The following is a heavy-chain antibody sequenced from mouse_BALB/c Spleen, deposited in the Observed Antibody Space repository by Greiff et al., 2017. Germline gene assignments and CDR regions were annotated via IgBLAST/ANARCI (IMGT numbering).Heavy chain of an antibody. CDR2: ISDGGSYT. Sequence: VQLKESGGGLVKPGGSLKLSCAASGFTFSDYYMYWVRQTPEKRLEWVATISDGGSYTYYPDSVKGRFTISRDNAKNNLYLQMSSLKSEDTAMYYCARAPYYYGSSAWFAYWGQGTLVTVSA. CDR1: GFTFSDYY. D-gene: IGHD1-1*01. V-gene: IGHV5-4*02. CDR3: ARAPYYYGSSAWFAY. J-gene: IGHJ3*01.